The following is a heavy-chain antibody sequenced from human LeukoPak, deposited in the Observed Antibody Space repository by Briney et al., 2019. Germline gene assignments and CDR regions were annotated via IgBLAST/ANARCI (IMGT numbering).Heavy chain of an antibody. J-gene: IGHJ4*02. V-gene: IGHV3-66*01. CDR1: GFTVSSNY. D-gene: IGHD1-26*01. CDR3: ARAMYSGRKYYFDY. Sequence: GGSLRLSCAASGFTVSSNYMSWVRQAPGKGLEWVPVIYSGGSTYYADSVKGRFTISRDNSKNTLYLQMNSLRAEDTAVYYCARAMYSGRKYYFDYWGQGTLVTVSS. CDR2: IYSGGST.